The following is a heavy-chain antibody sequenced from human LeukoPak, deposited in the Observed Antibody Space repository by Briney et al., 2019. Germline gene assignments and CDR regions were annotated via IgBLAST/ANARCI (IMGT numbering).Heavy chain of an antibody. CDR2: MGYDGTNK. CDR3: AREFGHCYGDNCFYFFDT. CDR1: GFTLSNYG. Sequence: SGRSLRLSCAASGFTLSNYGMHWVRQAPGKGLEWVAVMGYDGTNKYYGDSVKGRFTISRDTSKNTLYLQMNSLRAEDTAVYYCAREFGHCYGDNCFYFFDTWGQGFRVTVSS. D-gene: IGHD4-23*01. V-gene: IGHV3-33*01. J-gene: IGHJ4*02.